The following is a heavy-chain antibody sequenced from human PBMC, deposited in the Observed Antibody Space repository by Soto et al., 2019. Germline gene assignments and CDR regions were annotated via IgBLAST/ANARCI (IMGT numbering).Heavy chain of an antibody. Sequence: SETLSLTCTVSGGSISSYYWSWIRQPPGKGLEWTGYIYYSGSTNYNPSLKSRVTISVDTSKNQFSLKLSSVTAADTAVYYCARSYYDFWSGYFCDAFDIWGQGTMVTVSS. CDR1: GGSISSYY. CDR2: IYYSGST. D-gene: IGHD3-3*01. CDR3: ARSYYDFWSGYFCDAFDI. V-gene: IGHV4-59*01. J-gene: IGHJ3*02.